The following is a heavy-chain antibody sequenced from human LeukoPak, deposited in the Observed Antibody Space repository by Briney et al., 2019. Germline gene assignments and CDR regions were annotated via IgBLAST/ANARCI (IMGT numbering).Heavy chain of an antibody. CDR2: ITGSGGGT. CDR1: GFTFSSYA. V-gene: IGHV3-23*01. J-gene: IGHJ4*02. CDR3: AKTVRGVIVGLGY. D-gene: IGHD3-10*01. Sequence: GGSLRLSCAASGFTFSSYAMNWVRQAPGKGLEWVSGITGSGGGTFYADSVKGRFTISRDNSRNTLFLQMNSLRAEDTAVYYCAKTVRGVIVGLGYWGQGTLVTVSS.